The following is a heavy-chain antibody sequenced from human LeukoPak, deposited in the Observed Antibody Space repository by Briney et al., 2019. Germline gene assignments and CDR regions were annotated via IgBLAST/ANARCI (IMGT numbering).Heavy chain of an antibody. V-gene: IGHV1-69*05. CDR1: GGTFSSYA. CDR2: IIPIFGTA. J-gene: IGHJ3*02. D-gene: IGHD3-22*01. CDR3: ARDSWYYYDSSGYYDGAFDI. Sequence: SVKVSCKASGGTFSSYAISWVRQAPGQGLEWMGRIIPIFGTANYAQKFQGRVTIATDESTSTAYMELSSLRSEDTAVYYCARDSWYYYDSSGYYDGAFDIWGQGTMVTVSS.